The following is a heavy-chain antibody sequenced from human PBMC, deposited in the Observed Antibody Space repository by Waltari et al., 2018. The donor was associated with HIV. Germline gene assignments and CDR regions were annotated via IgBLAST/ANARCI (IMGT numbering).Heavy chain of an antibody. CDR2: ISTYMGNT. CDR3: ARVSLGTNYFDS. D-gene: IGHD7-27*01. Sequence: QVQLVQSGAEVKKPGASVKVSCKASSYTFTNYDISWVRQAPGQGLEWMGWISTYMGNTKYPQKFQGRVTVTTDTSTSTAFLELRSLRSDDTAVYYCARVSLGTNYFDSWGQGSLVTVSP. J-gene: IGHJ4*02. CDR1: SYTFTNYD. V-gene: IGHV1-18*01.